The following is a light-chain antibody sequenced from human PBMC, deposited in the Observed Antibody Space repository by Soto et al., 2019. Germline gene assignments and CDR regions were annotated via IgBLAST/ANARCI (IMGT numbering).Light chain of an antibody. CDR1: QSLLYNNTYNY. CDR2: FGS. J-gene: IGKJ1*01. V-gene: IGKV2-28*01. Sequence: EIVMTQSPLTLPVTHGEPASISCRSSQSLLYNNTYNYLDWYVQKPGQSPQLLIYFGSNRASGVPDRFSGSGSGTDFTLKISRVEAEDVGVYYCMQPLQSWTFGQGTKVDIK. CDR3: MQPLQSWT.